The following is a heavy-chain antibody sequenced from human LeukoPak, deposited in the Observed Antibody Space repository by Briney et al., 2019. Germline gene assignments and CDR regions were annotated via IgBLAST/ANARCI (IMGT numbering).Heavy chain of an antibody. CDR1: GFTFSSYA. CDR2: ISYDGSNK. CDR3: ARGSGFYGMDV. J-gene: IGHJ6*04. Sequence: GRSLRLSCAASGFTFSSYAMHWVRQAPGKGLEWVAVISYDGSNKYYADSVKGRFTISRDNSKNTLYLQMNSLRAEDTAVYYCARGSGFYGMDVWGKGTTVIVSS. D-gene: IGHD3-3*01. V-gene: IGHV3-30*04.